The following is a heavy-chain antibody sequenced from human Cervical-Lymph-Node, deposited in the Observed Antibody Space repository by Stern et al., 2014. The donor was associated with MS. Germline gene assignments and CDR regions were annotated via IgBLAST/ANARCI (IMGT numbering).Heavy chain of an antibody. CDR1: GFTFNLYN. CDR3: ARGGSTWLQLWLLSY. V-gene: IGHV3-21*01. J-gene: IGHJ4*02. D-gene: IGHD5-24*01. Sequence: EVQLVESGGGLVKPGGSLRLSCEASGFTFNLYNMNWVRQAPGKGLEWVSSISSSNSYIHYADSVKGRFTISRDNAKNSLYLQMNSLRAEDTAVYYCARGGSTWLQLWLLSYWGRGTLVTVSS. CDR2: ISSSNSYI.